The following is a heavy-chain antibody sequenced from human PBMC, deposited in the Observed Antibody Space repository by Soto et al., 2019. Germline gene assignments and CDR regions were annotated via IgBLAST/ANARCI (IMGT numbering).Heavy chain of an antibody. V-gene: IGHV1-18*01. J-gene: IGHJ4*02. Sequence: GASAMVSCKASGYTFTSYGISWVRQAPGQGLEWMGWISAYNGNTNYAQKLQGRVTMTTDTSTSTAYMELRSLRSDDTAVYYCARVSEYSGLSPFDYWGQGTLVTVSS. D-gene: IGHD5-12*01. CDR3: ARVSEYSGLSPFDY. CDR2: ISAYNGNT. CDR1: GYTFTSYG.